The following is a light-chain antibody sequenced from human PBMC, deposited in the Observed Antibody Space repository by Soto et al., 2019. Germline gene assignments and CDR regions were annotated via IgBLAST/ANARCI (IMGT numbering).Light chain of an antibody. J-gene: IGKJ2*01. V-gene: IGKV3-15*01. CDR1: QSVGSN. CDR3: QQYNNWPYT. Sequence: EIVMTQSPATLSASPGERAPLSCRASQSVGSNLAWYQQKPGQAPRLLIYDASTRATGIPASFSGSGSGTEFTLTIRSLQSEDSAVYYCQQYNNWPYTFGQGTELEI. CDR2: DAS.